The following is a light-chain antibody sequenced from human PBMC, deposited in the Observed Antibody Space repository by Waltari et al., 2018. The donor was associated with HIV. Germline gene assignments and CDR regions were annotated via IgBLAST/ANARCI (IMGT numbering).Light chain of an antibody. Sequence: QSALTQPASVSGSPGQSITISCTGTSSDVGGYKYVSWYQQHPGKAPTLMIYDVSNRPSGVSNRFSGPKSGNTASLTISGLQAEDEADYYCSSYTSSSTYVFGTGTKVTVL. CDR2: DVS. J-gene: IGLJ1*01. V-gene: IGLV2-14*03. CDR1: SSDVGGYKY. CDR3: SSYTSSSTYV.